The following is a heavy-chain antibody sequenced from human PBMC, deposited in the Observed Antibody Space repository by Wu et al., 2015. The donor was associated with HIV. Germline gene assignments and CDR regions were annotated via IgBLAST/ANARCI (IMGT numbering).Heavy chain of an antibody. J-gene: IGHJ3*02. CDR2: MNMNNGKT. V-gene: IGHV1-8*01. CDR1: GYTISTYD. Sequence: QVQLVQSGAEVKKPGASVKVSCKASGYTISTYDINWVRQAPGQGLEWMGWMNMNNGKTGYGQKFQGRVTLTRDTSRSTAYMELSSLRSEDTAVYYCARVVVVMDRADAFDIWGQGTMVTVSS. D-gene: IGHD3-22*01. CDR3: ARVVVVMDRADAFDI.